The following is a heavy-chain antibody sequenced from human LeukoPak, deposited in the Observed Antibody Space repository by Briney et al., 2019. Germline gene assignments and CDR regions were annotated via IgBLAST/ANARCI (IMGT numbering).Heavy chain of an antibody. CDR3: ARAQYGSGSYYMGSIDY. D-gene: IGHD3-10*01. Sequence: SVKVSCKASGGTFSSYAISWVRQAPGQGLEWMGGIIPIFGTANYAQKFQGRVTITADESTGTAYMELSSLRSEDTAVYYCARAQYGSGSYYMGSIDYWGQGTLVTVSS. CDR2: IIPIFGTA. J-gene: IGHJ4*02. V-gene: IGHV1-69*13. CDR1: GGTFSSYA.